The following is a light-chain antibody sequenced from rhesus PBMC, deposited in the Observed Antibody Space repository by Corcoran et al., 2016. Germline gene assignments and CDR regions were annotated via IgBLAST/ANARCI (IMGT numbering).Light chain of an antibody. J-gene: IGKJ2*01. CDR1: PSVSSY. V-gene: IGKV3-24*04. Sequence: EIVMTQSPATLALSPGERTTLSCRASPSVSSYLAWSQQKPGQAPRRLIYGASSRAPGIPERFSGPWSGTAFTLTISSLETEGIGIYFCLQSSNWPYSFGQGTKVEI. CDR3: LQSSNWPYS. CDR2: GAS.